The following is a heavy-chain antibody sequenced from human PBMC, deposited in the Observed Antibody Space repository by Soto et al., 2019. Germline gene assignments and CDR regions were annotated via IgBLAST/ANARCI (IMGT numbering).Heavy chain of an antibody. D-gene: IGHD6-13*01. Sequence: ASVKVSCKASGYTFTSYDINWVRQATGQGLEWMGWMNPNSGNTGYAQKFQGRVTMTRNTSISTAYMELSSLRSEDTAVYYCARPRDSSSWYGDYYYGMDVWGQGTTVTVSS. V-gene: IGHV1-8*01. CDR1: GYTFTSYD. J-gene: IGHJ6*02. CDR3: ARPRDSSSWYGDYYYGMDV. CDR2: MNPNSGNT.